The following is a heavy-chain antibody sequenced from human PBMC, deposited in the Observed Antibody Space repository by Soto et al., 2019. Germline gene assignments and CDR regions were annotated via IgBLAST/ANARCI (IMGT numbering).Heavy chain of an antibody. V-gene: IGHV1-46*01. Sequence: ASVNVSCKSSSYSFTTYHIHWVRQEPGQGLEWMGLINPDAGATNYAQRFQGRLRLTRDTSTSTVYLELRSLRFDDTAVYYCARGDIVLVPASEGNWFDPWGQGTLVTVSS. CDR3: ARGDIVLVPASEGNWFDP. J-gene: IGHJ5*02. D-gene: IGHD2-2*01. CDR2: INPDAGAT. CDR1: SYSFTTYH.